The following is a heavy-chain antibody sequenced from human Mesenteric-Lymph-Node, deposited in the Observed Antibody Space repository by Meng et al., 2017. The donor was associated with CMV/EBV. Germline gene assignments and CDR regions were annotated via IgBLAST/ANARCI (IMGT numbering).Heavy chain of an antibody. Sequence: GESLKISCAASGFTFSDYYMNWIRQAPGKGLEWVSYISSAGSRRYYLDSVKGRFTISRDNAKTSLYLQMNSLRAEDTAVYYCAREGKGYDFWRGYRNDAYDIWGQGTMVTVSS. D-gene: IGHD3-3*01. CDR1: GFTFSDYY. J-gene: IGHJ3*02. V-gene: IGHV3-11*04. CDR2: ISSAGSRR. CDR3: AREGKGYDFWRGYRNDAYDI.